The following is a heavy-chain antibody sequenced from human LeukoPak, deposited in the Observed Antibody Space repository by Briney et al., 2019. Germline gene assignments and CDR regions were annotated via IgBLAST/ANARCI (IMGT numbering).Heavy chain of an antibody. CDR1: GGSISSYY. D-gene: IGHD1-1*01. CDR2: IYYSGST. J-gene: IGHJ4*02. Sequence: SETLSLTCTVSGGSISSYYWSWIRQPPGKGLEWIGYIYYSGSTNYNPSLKSRVTISVDTSKNQFSLKLSSVTAADTAVYYCARGPRGMPGTTGTHLFDYWGQGTLVTVSS. CDR3: ARGPRGMPGTTGTHLFDY. V-gene: IGHV4-59*01.